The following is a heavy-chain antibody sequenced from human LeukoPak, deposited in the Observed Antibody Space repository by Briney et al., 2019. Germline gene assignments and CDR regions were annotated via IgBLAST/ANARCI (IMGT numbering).Heavy chain of an antibody. CDR2: ISAYNGNT. CDR3: ARAVYYYDSSGYYCYYYYGMDV. Sequence: ASVKVSCKASGYTFTSYCISWVRQAPGQGLEWMGWISAYNGNTNYAQKLQGRVTMTTNTSTSTAYKELSSLRSDDTAVYYCARAVYYYDSSGYYCYYYYGMDVWGERGTVTVAS. CDR1: GYTFTSYC. D-gene: IGHD3-22*01. J-gene: IGHJ6*04. V-gene: IGHV1-18*01.